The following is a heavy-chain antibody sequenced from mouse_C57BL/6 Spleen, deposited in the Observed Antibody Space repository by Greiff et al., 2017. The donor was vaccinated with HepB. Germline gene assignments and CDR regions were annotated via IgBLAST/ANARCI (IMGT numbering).Heavy chain of an antibody. D-gene: IGHD1-1*01. J-gene: IGHJ2*01. V-gene: IGHV2-5*01. Sequence: VQLQESGPGLVQPSQSLSITCTVSGFSLTSYGVHWVRQSPGKGLEWLGVIWRGGSTDYNAAFMSRLSITKDNSKSQVFFKMNSLQADDTAIYYCARHYYGSSPYYFDYWGQGTTLTVSS. CDR3: ARHYYGSSPYYFDY. CDR2: IWRGGST. CDR1: GFSLTSYG.